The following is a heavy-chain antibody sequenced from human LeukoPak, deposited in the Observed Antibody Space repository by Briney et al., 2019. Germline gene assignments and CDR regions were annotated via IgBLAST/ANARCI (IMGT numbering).Heavy chain of an antibody. J-gene: IGHJ3*02. CDR3: VRGGARPNDAFDI. Sequence: ASVKVSCKASGYTFTGYYMHWVRQAPGQGLEWVGRINPNTGGTNYAQKFQGRVTMTRDTSISTAYMELSRLTSDDTAMYYCVRGGARPNDAFDIWGQGTMVTVSS. CDR2: INPNTGGT. D-gene: IGHD1-26*01. V-gene: IGHV1-2*06. CDR1: GYTFTGYY.